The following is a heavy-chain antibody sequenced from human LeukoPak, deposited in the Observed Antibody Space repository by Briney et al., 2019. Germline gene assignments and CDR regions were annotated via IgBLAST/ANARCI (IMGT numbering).Heavy chain of an antibody. J-gene: IGHJ3*02. CDR3: ARGLSRIVVVTAPQEAFDI. CDR2: INHSGST. Sequence: SETLSLTCAVYGGSFSGYYWSWIRQPPGKGLEWIGEINHSGSTNYNPSLKSRVTISVDTSKNQFSLKLSSVTAADTAVYYCARGLSRIVVVTAPQEAFDIWGQGTMVTVSS. V-gene: IGHV4-34*01. D-gene: IGHD2-21*02. CDR1: GGSFSGYY.